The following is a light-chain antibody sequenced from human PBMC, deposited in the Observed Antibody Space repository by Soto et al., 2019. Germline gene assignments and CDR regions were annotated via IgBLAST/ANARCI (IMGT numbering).Light chain of an antibody. CDR3: SSFTRSNSYV. CDR2: DVS. J-gene: IGLJ1*01. CDR1: SSDVGAYNY. V-gene: IGLV2-14*03. Sequence: QSVLTQPASVSGSPGQSITISCTGTSSDVGAYNYVSWYQQHPGKVSKLMIYDVSDRPSGVSNRFSGSKSGNTASLTISGLQAEDDADYYCSSFTRSNSYVFGTGTQLTVL.